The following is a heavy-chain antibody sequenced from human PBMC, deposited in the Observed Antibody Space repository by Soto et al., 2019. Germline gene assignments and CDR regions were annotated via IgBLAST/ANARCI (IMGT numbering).Heavy chain of an antibody. D-gene: IGHD6-19*01. CDR2: INHSGST. J-gene: IGHJ3*02. V-gene: IGHV4-34*01. CDR1: GGSFRGYY. CDR3: ATDGRTGYSSGWYRNAFDI. Sequence: SETLSLTCAVYGGSFRGYYWSWIRQPPGKGLEWIGEINHSGSTNYNPSLKSRVTISVDTSKNQFSLKLSSVTAADTAVYYCATDGRTGYSSGWYRNAFDIWGQGTMVTVSS.